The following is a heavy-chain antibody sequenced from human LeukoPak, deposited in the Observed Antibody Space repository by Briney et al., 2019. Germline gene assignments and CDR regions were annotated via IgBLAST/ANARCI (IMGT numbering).Heavy chain of an antibody. CDR1: GFTFSSYE. Sequence: GGPLRLSRAASGFTFSSYEMNWVRQAPGKGLEWVSYISSSGSTIYYADSVKGRFTISRDNAKNSLYLQMNSLRAEDTAVYYCARVLAGTTGWFDPWGQGTLVTVSS. J-gene: IGHJ5*02. CDR3: ARVLAGTTGWFDP. CDR2: ISSSGSTI. V-gene: IGHV3-48*03. D-gene: IGHD1-1*01.